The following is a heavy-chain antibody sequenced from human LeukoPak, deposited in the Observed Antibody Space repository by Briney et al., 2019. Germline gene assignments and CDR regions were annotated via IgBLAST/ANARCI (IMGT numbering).Heavy chain of an antibody. CDR2: IYYSGNT. Sequence: SETLSLTCTVSGGSISSYYWSWLRQPPGKGLEWIGYIYYSGNTYYNPSLKSRVTISLDTSKNQFSLKMNSMTAADTAVYYCARQEYSYGPVDYWGQGTLVTVSS. CDR3: ARQEYSYGPVDY. D-gene: IGHD5-18*01. J-gene: IGHJ4*02. V-gene: IGHV4-59*01. CDR1: GGSISSYY.